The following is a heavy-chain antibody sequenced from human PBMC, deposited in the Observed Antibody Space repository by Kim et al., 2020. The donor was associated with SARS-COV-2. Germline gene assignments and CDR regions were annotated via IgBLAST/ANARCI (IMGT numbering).Heavy chain of an antibody. J-gene: IGHJ4*01. D-gene: IGHD5-18*01. CDR2: ISYDGSNK. CDR3: AKDRLGDTAMGTALSY. Sequence: GGSLRLSCAASGFTFSSYGMHWVRQAPGKGLEWVAVISYDGSNKYYADSVKGRFTISRDNSKNTLYLQMKSLRAEDTAVYYCAKDRLGDTAMGTALSYWG. V-gene: IGHV3-30*18. CDR1: GFTFSSYG.